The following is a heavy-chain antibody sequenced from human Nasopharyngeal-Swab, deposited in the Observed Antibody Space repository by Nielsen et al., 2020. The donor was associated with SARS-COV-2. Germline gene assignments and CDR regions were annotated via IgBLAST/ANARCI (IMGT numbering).Heavy chain of an antibody. J-gene: IGHJ5*02. V-gene: IGHV5-51*01. D-gene: IGHD2-2*01. CDR1: GYSFTSYW. CDR2: IYPGDSDT. CDR3: ASLPNPYQGWFDP. Sequence: GEALKISCKGSGYSFTSYWIGWVRPMPGKGLERMGIIYPGDSDTRYSPSFQGQVTISADKSISTAYLQWSSLKASDTAMYYCASLPNPYQGWFDPWGQGTLVTVSS.